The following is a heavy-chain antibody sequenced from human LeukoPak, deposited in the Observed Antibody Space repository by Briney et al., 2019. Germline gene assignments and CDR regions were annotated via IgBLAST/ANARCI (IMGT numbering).Heavy chain of an antibody. Sequence: ASVKVSCKASGYTFTGYYMHWVRQAPGQGLEWMGWINPNSGGTNYAQKFQGWVTMTRDTSISTAYMELSRLRSDDTAVDYCARAAPYSSGWYGPRWFDPWGQGTLVTVSS. J-gene: IGHJ5*02. CDR2: INPNSGGT. V-gene: IGHV1-2*04. CDR3: ARAAPYSSGWYGPRWFDP. D-gene: IGHD6-19*01. CDR1: GYTFTGYY.